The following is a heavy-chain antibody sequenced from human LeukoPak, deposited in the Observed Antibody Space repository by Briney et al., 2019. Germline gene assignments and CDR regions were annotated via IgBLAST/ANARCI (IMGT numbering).Heavy chain of an antibody. CDR2: IIPIFGTA. CDR1: GGTFSSYA. V-gene: IGHV1-69*13. CDR3: ARGGADIVVVPAANYFDY. J-gene: IGHJ4*02. D-gene: IGHD2-2*01. Sequence: GASVKVSRKASGGTFSSYAISWVRQAPGQGLEWMGGIIPIFGTANYAQKFQGRVTITADESTSTAYMELSSLRSEDTAVYYCARGGADIVVVPAANYFDYWGQGTLVTVSS.